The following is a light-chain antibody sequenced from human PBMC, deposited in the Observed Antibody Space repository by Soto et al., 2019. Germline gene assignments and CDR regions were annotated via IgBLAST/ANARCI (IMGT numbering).Light chain of an antibody. CDR1: QSISNS. Sequence: DTQMTQSPSSLSASVGDRVTISCRASQSISNSLNWYQQKSGKAPTLLIHEATNLEAGVPSRFTGSRSGTEFTLTISSLQPEDIATYYCQQYHDLVFTFGQGTRLDIK. CDR2: EAT. V-gene: IGKV1-33*01. CDR3: QQYHDLVFT. J-gene: IGKJ5*01.